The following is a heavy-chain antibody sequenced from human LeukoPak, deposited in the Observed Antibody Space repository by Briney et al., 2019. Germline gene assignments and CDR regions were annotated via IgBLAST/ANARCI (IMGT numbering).Heavy chain of an antibody. CDR3: AREHYGRLYYYYMDV. Sequence: PGGSLRLSCAASGFTVSTNYMSWVRQAPGKGLEWVSVIYRDGSTYYADSVKGRFTISRDNSKNTLYLQMNSLRAEDTAVYYCAREHYGRLYYYYMDVWGKGTTVTISS. J-gene: IGHJ6*03. D-gene: IGHD4-17*01. V-gene: IGHV3-53*01. CDR2: IYRDGST. CDR1: GFTVSTNY.